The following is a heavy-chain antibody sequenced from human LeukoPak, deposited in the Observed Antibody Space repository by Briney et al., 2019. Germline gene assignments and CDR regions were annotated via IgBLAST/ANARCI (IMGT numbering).Heavy chain of an antibody. J-gene: IGHJ3*01. CDR1: GFTLRDYY. D-gene: IGHD1-26*01. CDR2: SSSVNTYT. CDR3: SRTQSGDAFAV. Sequence: GGSLRLSCAASGFTLRDYYMSWIRQAPGKGLEWVSYSSSVNTYTYYADSVKGRFTISRDNAKNSVYLQMNSLRAGDTAVYYCSRTQSGDAFAVWGQGTMVIVSS. V-gene: IGHV3-11*03.